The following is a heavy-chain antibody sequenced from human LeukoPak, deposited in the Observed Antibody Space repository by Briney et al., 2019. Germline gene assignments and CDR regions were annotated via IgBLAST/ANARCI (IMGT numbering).Heavy chain of an antibody. CDR3: ASDRGGSSPFNWFDP. Sequence: KFQGRVTITRDTSASTAYMELSSLRSEDTAVYYCASDRGGSSPFNWFDPWGQGTLVTVSS. J-gene: IGHJ5*02. D-gene: IGHD6-13*01. V-gene: IGHV1-3*01.